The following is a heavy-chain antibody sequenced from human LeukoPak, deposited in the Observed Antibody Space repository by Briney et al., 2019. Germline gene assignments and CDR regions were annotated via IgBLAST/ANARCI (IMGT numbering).Heavy chain of an antibody. CDR3: ARHFRYYDILTGPYYYYGMDV. V-gene: IGHV5-51*01. D-gene: IGHD3-9*01. CDR2: IYPGDSDT. J-gene: IGHJ6*02. Sequence: GESLKISCKGSGYSFTSYWIGWVRQMPGKGLEWMGIIYPGDSDTRYSPSFQGQVTISADKSISTAYLQWSSLKASDTAMYYCARHFRYYDILTGPYYYYGMDVWGQGTTVTVSS. CDR1: GYSFTSYW.